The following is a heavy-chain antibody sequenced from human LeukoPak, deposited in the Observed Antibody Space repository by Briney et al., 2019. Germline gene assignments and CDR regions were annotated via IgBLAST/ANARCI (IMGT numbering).Heavy chain of an antibody. J-gene: IGHJ4*02. CDR3: ARESRLTMVRGVIDY. Sequence: PSETLSLTCTVSGGSISSYYWSWIRQPAGKGLEWIGRIYTSGSTNYNPSLKSRVTMSVDTSKNQFSLKLSSVTAADTAVYYCARESRLTMVRGVIDYWGQGTLVTVSS. CDR2: IYTSGST. CDR1: GGSISSYY. D-gene: IGHD3-10*01. V-gene: IGHV4-4*07.